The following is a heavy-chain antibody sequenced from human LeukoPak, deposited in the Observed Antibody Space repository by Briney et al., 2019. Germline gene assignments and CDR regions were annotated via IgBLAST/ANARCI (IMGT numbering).Heavy chain of an antibody. CDR3: AREREMVRGVITKGYNWFDP. D-gene: IGHD3-10*01. J-gene: IGHJ5*02. Sequence: GASVKVSCKASGGTFSSYAISWVRQAPGQGLEWMGWISAYNGNTNYAQKLQGRVTMTTDTSTSTAYMELRSLRSDDTAVYYCAREREMVRGVITKGYNWFDPWGQGTLVTVSS. CDR2: ISAYNGNT. V-gene: IGHV1-18*01. CDR1: GGTFSSYA.